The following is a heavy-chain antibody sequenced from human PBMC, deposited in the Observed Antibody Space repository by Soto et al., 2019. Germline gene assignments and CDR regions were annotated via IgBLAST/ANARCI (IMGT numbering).Heavy chain of an antibody. V-gene: IGHV3-23*01. Sequence: EVQLLESGGGLVQPGGSLRLSCAASGFTFSNYAMNWVRQAPGKGLEWVSAISNSFSDGNAHYADSVKGRFTISRDNDKNTVFLEMNSLRAEDTAVYYCAKVFSPEGGNYFDYWGQGTLVTVSS. CDR1: GFTFSNYA. CDR2: ISNSFSDGNA. J-gene: IGHJ4*02. CDR3: AKVFSPEGGNYFDY.